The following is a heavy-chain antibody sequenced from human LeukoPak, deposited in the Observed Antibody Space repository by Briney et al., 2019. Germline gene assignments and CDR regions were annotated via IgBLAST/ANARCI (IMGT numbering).Heavy chain of an antibody. Sequence: PGGSLRLSCAASGFTVSSNYMSWVRQAPGKGLEWVSVIYSGGSTYYADSVKGRFTISRDNSKNTLYLQMNSLRAEDTAVYYCARSRWGSSWYRFDYWGQGTLVTVSS. D-gene: IGHD6-13*01. J-gene: IGHJ4*02. CDR2: IYSGGST. V-gene: IGHV3-66*01. CDR1: GFTVSSNY. CDR3: ARSRWGSSWYRFDY.